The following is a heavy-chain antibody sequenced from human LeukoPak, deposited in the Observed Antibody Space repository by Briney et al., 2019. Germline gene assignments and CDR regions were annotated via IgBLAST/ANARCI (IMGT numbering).Heavy chain of an antibody. Sequence: GGSLRLSCAASGLSFSNFGMHWVRQAPGKGLEWVAFISFDGRNTHYTDSVKGRFTISRDNSKNTLYLQMNSLRAEDTAVYYCAKRIFAEYWGQGTLVTVSS. CDR1: GLSFSNFG. CDR2: ISFDGRNT. J-gene: IGHJ4*02. V-gene: IGHV3-30*02. D-gene: IGHD3-3*01. CDR3: AKRIFAEY.